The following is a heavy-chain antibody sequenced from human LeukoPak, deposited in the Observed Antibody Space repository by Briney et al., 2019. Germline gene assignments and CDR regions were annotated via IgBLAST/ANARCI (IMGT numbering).Heavy chain of an antibody. CDR2: MNPNSGGT. V-gene: IGHV1-2*02. D-gene: IGHD3-10*01. CDR1: GYTFTSYY. CDR3: ARWDPDYYGSGSSYYYFGLDV. Sequence: ASVKVSCKTSGYTFTSYYIHWVRQAPGQGLEWMGWMNPNSGGTNYAPKFQGRVTMTRDTSTSTAYMELSSLRSDDTAVYYCARWDPDYYGSGSSYYYFGLDVWGQGTTVTVSS. J-gene: IGHJ6*02.